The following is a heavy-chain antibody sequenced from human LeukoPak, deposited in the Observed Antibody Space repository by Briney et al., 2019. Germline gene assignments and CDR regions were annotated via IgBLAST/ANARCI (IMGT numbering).Heavy chain of an antibody. J-gene: IGHJ5*02. CDR2: INPSGGST. CDR3: ARDDDILTAGGCFDP. D-gene: IGHD3-9*01. V-gene: IGHV1-46*01. Sequence: ASVKVSCKASGYTFTSYYMHWVRQAPGQGLEWMGIINPSGGSTSYAQKFQGRVTMTRDTSTSTVYMELSSLRSEDTAVYYCARDDDILTAGGCFDPWGQGTLVTVSS. CDR1: GYTFTSYY.